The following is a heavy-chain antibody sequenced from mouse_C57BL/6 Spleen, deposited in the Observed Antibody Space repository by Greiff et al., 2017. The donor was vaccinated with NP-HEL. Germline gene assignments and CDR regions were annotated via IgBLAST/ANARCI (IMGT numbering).Heavy chain of an antibody. V-gene: IGHV5-9-1*02. CDR2: ISSGGDYI. J-gene: IGHJ1*03. CDR3: TREATGYWYFDV. Sequence: EVHLVESGEGLVKPGGSLKLSCAASGFTFSSYAMSWVRQTPEKRLEWVAYISSGGDYIYYADTVKGRFTISRDNARNTLYLQMSSLKSEDTAMYYCTREATGYWYFDVWGTGTTVTVSS. CDR1: GFTFSSYA.